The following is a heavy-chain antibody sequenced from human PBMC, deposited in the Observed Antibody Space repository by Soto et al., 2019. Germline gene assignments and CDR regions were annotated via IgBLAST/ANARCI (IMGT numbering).Heavy chain of an antibody. V-gene: IGHV3-43D*04. J-gene: IGHJ6*02. CDR1: GFTFDDYA. CDR2: ISWDGGST. D-gene: IGHD6-13*01. CDR3: AKDLITPEQQLVLDYYYGMDV. Sequence: SLRLSCAASGFTFDDYAMHWVRQAPGKGLEWVSLISWDGGSTYYADSVKGRFTISRDNSKNSLYLQMNSLRAEDTALYYCAKDLITPEQQLVLDYYYGMDVWGQGTTVTVSS.